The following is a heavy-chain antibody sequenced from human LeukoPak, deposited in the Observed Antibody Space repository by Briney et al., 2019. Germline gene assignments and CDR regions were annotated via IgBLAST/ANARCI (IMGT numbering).Heavy chain of an antibody. J-gene: IGHJ4*02. CDR2: ISSSGSTI. D-gene: IGHD3-16*01. Sequence: GGSLRLSCAASGFTFSDYYMSSIRQAPGKWLEWVSYISSSGSTIYYADSVKCRFTISRDNAKNSLYLQMNSLRAEDTAVYYCARDRMIMFGGVIFDYWGQGTLVTVSS. CDR3: ARDRMIMFGGVIFDY. CDR1: GFTFSDYY. V-gene: IGHV3-11*04.